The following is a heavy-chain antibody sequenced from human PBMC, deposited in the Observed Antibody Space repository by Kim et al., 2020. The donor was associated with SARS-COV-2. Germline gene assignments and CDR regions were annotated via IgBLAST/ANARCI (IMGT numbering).Heavy chain of an antibody. J-gene: IGHJ3*02. V-gene: IGHV3-48*02. D-gene: IGHD3-10*01. CDR3: ARGSGRAFDI. Sequence: YADSVKGRFTISRDNAKNSLSLQMNSLRDEDTAVYYCARGSGRAFDIWGQGTMVTVSS.